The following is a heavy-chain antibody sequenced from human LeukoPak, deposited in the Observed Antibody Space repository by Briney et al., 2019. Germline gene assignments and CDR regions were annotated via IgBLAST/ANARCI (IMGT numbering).Heavy chain of an antibody. CDR2: ISSSGSTI. V-gene: IGHV3-48*03. D-gene: IGHD6-13*01. J-gene: IGHJ4*02. Sequence: SGGSLRLSCVASGFTFSSYEMNWVRQAPGKGLEWVSYISSSGSTIYYADSVKGRFTISRDNAKNSLYLQMNSLRAEDTAVYYCARDPTVAAAGTWLFDHWGQGTLVTVSS. CDR1: GFTFSSYE. CDR3: ARDPTVAAAGTWLFDH.